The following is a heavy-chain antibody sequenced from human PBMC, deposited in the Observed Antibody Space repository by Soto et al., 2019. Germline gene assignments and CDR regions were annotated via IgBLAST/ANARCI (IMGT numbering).Heavy chain of an antibody. V-gene: IGHV3-7*01. CDR1: GFTFSVYW. CDR3: AKMPRVTMIVA. J-gene: IGHJ5*02. D-gene: IGHD3-22*01. CDR2: INQDGSEK. Sequence: GGSLRLSCAASGFTFSVYWMTWVRQAPGKGLEWVANINQDGSEKYYVASVKGRFTISRDNAKNSLYLQMNSLRAEDTAVYYCAKMPRVTMIVAWGQGTXVTVSS.